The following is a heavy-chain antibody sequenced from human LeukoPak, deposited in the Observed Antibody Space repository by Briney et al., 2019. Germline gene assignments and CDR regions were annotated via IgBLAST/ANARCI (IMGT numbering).Heavy chain of an antibody. D-gene: IGHD6-13*01. V-gene: IGHV3-23*01. CDR2: ISGSGGST. J-gene: IGHJ4*02. Sequence: GGSLRLSCAASGFTFSNHAMTWVRQAPGKGLEWVSGISGSGGSTFYADSVKGRFTISRDSSKNTLYLQMNSLRADDTAVYHCAKEEGAAAGHSAIDYWGQGTLVTVSS. CDR1: GFTFSNHA. CDR3: AKEEGAAAGHSAIDY.